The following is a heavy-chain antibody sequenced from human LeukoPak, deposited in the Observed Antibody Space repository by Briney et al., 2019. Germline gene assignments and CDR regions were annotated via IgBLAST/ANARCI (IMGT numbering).Heavy chain of an antibody. CDR2: INANSGTT. J-gene: IGHJ5*01. CDR1: GFAFSVYA. CDR3: AKPISGGLAVTADWFHP. V-gene: IGHV3-23*01. D-gene: IGHD6-19*01. Sequence: GGSLRLSCTASGFAFSVYAMSWLRQPPGKGLGWVSTINANSGTTSYAASVRGRFTISRDNSKNTLYLQLNTLRADDTATYYCAKPISGGLAVTADWFHPWGQGALVVVPS.